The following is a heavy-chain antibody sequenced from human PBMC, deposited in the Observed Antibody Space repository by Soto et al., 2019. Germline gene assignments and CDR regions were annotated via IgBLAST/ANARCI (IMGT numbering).Heavy chain of an antibody. Sequence: ASVKVSCKASGGTFGSYTISWGRQAPGQGLEWMGRIIPILGIANYAQKFQGRVTITADKSTSTAYMELSSLRSEDTAVYYCARDGDIVATTALDYWGQGTLVTVSS. CDR1: GGTFGSYT. J-gene: IGHJ4*02. CDR2: IIPILGIA. D-gene: IGHD5-12*01. V-gene: IGHV1-69*04. CDR3: ARDGDIVATTALDY.